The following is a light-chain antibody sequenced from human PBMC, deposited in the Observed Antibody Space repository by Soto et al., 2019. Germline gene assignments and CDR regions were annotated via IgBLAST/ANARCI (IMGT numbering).Light chain of an antibody. J-gene: IGKJ4*01. CDR1: QSINRH. CDR2: DAS. V-gene: IGKV3-11*01. Sequence: EIVLTQSPATLSLSPGERATLSCRASQSINRHLAWYRQKPGQAPRLLIYDASNRATGIPARFSGSGSGTDFTLTISSLEPEDFGVYYCQQLRMYPSTFGGGTKVEIK. CDR3: QQLRMYPST.